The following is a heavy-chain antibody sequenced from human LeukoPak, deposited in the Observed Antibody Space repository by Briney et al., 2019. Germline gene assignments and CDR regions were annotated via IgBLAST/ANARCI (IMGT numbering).Heavy chain of an antibody. J-gene: IGHJ4*02. D-gene: IGHD3-16*01. CDR2: IGSGDT. CDR3: AKKPLGDQPLDY. Sequence: GGSLRLSCVASGFIFSSYAMTWVRQAPGKGLEWVSVIGSGDTYYADSVKGRFTISRDNSKNTLYLQINSLSADDTAVYYCAKKPLGDQPLDYWGQGTLVTVSS. CDR1: GFIFSSYA. V-gene: IGHV3-23*01.